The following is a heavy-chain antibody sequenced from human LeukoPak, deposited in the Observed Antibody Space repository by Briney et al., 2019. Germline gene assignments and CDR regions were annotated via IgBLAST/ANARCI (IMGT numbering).Heavy chain of an antibody. D-gene: IGHD3-9*01. CDR3: ARDRNDILTGYYKNAFDI. Sequence: ASVKVSCKASGYTFTGYYMHWVRQAPGQGLEWMGRINPNSGGTNYAQKFQGRVTMTRDTSISTAYMELSRPRSDDTAVYYCARDRNDILTGYYKNAFDIWGQGTMVTVSS. CDR2: INPNSGGT. V-gene: IGHV1-2*06. J-gene: IGHJ3*02. CDR1: GYTFTGYY.